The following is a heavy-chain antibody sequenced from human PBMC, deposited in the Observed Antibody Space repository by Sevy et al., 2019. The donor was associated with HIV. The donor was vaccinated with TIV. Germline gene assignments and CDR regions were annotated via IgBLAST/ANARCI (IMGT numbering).Heavy chain of an antibody. J-gene: IGHJ3*02. D-gene: IGHD2-2*01. CDR3: AKDKRGIVVVPAAMFGDAFDI. CDR1: GFTFSSYG. CDR2: IRYDGSNK. Sequence: GGSLRLSCAASGFTFSSYGMHWVRQAPGKGLEWVAFIRYDGSNKYYADSVKGRFTISRDNSKNTLYLQMNSLRAEDTAVYYCAKDKRGIVVVPAAMFGDAFDIWGQGTMATVSS. V-gene: IGHV3-30*02.